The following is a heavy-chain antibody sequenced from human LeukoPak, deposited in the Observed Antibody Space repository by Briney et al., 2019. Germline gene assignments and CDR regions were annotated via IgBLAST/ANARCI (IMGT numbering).Heavy chain of an antibody. CDR3: ARYERRDYDFWSGYYNDNWFDP. CDR2: IYHSGST. V-gene: IGHV4-30-2*01. J-gene: IGHJ5*02. D-gene: IGHD3-3*01. Sequence: SETLSLTCAVSGGSISSGGYSWSWIRQPPGQGLEWIGYIYHSGSTYYNPSLKSRVTISVDRSENQFSLKLSSVTAADTAVYYCARYERRDYDFWSGYYNDNWFDPWGQGTLVTVSS. CDR1: GGSISSGGYS.